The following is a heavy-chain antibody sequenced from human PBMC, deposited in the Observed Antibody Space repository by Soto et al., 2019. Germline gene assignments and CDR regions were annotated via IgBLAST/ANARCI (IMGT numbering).Heavy chain of an antibody. CDR2: IYRGTT. CDR3: ARDLDRRDYDSTGYSFDY. J-gene: IGHJ4*02. CDR1: GFTVSDNY. V-gene: IGHV3-66*01. D-gene: IGHD3-22*01. Sequence: EVQLVESGGGLVQPGGSLRLSCAASGFTVSDNYMNWVRQAPGKGLEWVAVIYRGTTYYADSVKGRFTISRDNSKNTLYLQMSSLRPEDTAVYYCARDLDRRDYDSTGYSFDYWGQGTLVAVSS.